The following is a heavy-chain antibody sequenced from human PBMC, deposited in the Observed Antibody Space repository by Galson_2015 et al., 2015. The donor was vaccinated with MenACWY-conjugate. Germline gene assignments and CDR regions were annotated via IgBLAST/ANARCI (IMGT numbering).Heavy chain of an antibody. V-gene: IGHV1-18*01. CDR1: GYTFTSYG. CDR3: ASGWYYYDSSGYDWAFDI. Sequence: SVKVSCKASGYTFTSYGISWVRQAPGQGLEWMGWISAYNGNTNYAQKLQGRVTMTTDTSTSTAYMELRSLRSDDTAVYYCASGWYYYDSSGYDWAFDIWGQGTMVTVSS. J-gene: IGHJ3*02. CDR2: ISAYNGNT. D-gene: IGHD3-22*01.